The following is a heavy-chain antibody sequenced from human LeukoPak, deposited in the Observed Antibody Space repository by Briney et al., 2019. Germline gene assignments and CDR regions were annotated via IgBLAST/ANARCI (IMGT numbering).Heavy chain of an antibody. CDR3: ASASRQRVRYFDY. CDR2: ISTTSAYT. Sequence: GGSLRLSCTASGFVFSDYYMTWIRQTPGTGLEWLSYISTTSAYTNYADSARGRFTISRDNAKNSLYLQMNSLRAEDTAVYYCASASRQRVRYFDYWGEGTVVTVSS. V-gene: IGHV3-11*06. D-gene: IGHD3-10*02. J-gene: IGHJ4*02. CDR1: GFVFSDYY.